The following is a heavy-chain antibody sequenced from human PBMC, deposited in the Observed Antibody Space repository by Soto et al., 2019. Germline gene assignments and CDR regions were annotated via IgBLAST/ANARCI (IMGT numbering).Heavy chain of an antibody. Sequence: ASVEVSCKESGYTFNAFYIHWVRQAPGQGLEWMGIINPRDDATSYAQRFQGRVTMTRDTSTSTVYMDLGGLRSEDTAVYYCAXDQGVEGDYYDTTAYYFDSWGQGTLVTVSS. D-gene: IGHD3-22*01. V-gene: IGHV1-46*02. CDR1: GYTFNAFY. J-gene: IGHJ4*02. CDR2: INPRDDAT. CDR3: AXDQGVEGDYYDTTAYYFDS.